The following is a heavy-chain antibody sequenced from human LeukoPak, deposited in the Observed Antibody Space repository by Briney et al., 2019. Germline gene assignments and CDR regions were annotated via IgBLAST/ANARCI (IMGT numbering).Heavy chain of an antibody. CDR2: TYYRYQWYN. J-gene: IGHJ3*02. D-gene: IGHD6-13*01. V-gene: IGHV6-1*01. CDR3: ARDQYSSSWSQPCDAFDI. CDR1: VESVSSNSAT. Sequence: SQALSLTCAISVESVSSNSATWNGIRQSPPRGVEWLVGTYYRYQWYNDYAVSVKSRITINPHPSKHQFSLQLNSVPPEHPAVYYCARDQYSSSWSQPCDAFDIWGQGTMVPVSS.